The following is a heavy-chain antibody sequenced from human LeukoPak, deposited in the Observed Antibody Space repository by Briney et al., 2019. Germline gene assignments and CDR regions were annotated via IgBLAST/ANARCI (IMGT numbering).Heavy chain of an antibody. CDR1: GFTLSSYA. J-gene: IGHJ3*02. CDR3: AKGIVVVISGNAFDI. Sequence: GGSLRLSCAASGFTLSSYAMSWVRQAPGKGPEWVSAISVSGNTYHADSVKGRFTISRDSSKNTLYLQMNSLRAEDTAVYYCAKGIVVVISGNAFDIWGQGTMVTVSS. D-gene: IGHD3-22*01. V-gene: IGHV3-23*01. CDR2: ISVSGNT.